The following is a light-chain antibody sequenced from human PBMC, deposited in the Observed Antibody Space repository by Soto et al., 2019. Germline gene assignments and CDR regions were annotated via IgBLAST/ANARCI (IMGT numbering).Light chain of an antibody. CDR1: QSVSSY. CDR3: QQRSNWPPYT. Sequence: EIVLTQSPATLSLSPGERATLSCRASQSVSSYLAWYQQKPGQAPRLLIYDASNRATGIPARFSGSGSGTDFTLTIRSLEPEDFAVYYCQQRSNWPPYTFGQGTKLESK. J-gene: IGKJ2*01. CDR2: DAS. V-gene: IGKV3-11*01.